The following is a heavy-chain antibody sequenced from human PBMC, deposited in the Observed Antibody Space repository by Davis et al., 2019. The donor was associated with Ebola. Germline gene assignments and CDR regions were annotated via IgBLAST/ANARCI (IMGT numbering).Heavy chain of an antibody. CDR3: ARGHIVATICYYYGMDV. J-gene: IGHJ6*02. CDR1: GFTFSSYE. V-gene: IGHV3-48*03. CDR2: ISSSGSTI. D-gene: IGHD5-12*01. Sequence: PGGSLRLSCAASGFTFSSYEMNWVRQAPGKGLEWVSYISSSGSTIYYADSVKGRFTISRDNSKNTLYLQMNSLRAEDTAVYYCARGHIVATICYYYGMDVWGQGTTVTVSS.